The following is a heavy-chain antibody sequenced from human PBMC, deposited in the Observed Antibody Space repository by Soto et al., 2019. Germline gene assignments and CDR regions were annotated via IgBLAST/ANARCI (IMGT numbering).Heavy chain of an antibody. CDR1: GFTFSSYS. D-gene: IGHD2-15*01. CDR3: ARDRGCSGGICYRDLGY. CDR2: ISSTSNTI. J-gene: IGHJ4*02. Sequence: EVQLVESGGGLVQPGGSLRLSCAASGFTFSSYSRSWVRQAPGKGLEWVSYISSTSNTIYYAASVKGRFTISRDNAKNSLYLHMNSLSAEDTAVYYCARDRGCSGGICYRDLGYWGQGTLVTVSS. V-gene: IGHV3-48*01.